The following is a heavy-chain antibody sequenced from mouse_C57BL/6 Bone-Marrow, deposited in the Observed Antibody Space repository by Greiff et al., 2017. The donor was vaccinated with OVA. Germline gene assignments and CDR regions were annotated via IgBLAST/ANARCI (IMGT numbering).Heavy chain of an antibody. CDR1: GYTFTSYW. CDR3: ARITTVVATGELYWYFDV. D-gene: IGHD1-1*01. V-gene: IGHV1-69*01. J-gene: IGHJ1*03. CDR2: IDPSDSYT. Sequence: QVQLKQPGAELVMPGASVKLSCKASGYTFTSYWMHWVKQRPGQGLEWIGEIDPSDSYTNYNQKFKGKSTLTVDKSSSTAYMQLSSLTSEDSAVYYCARITTVVATGELYWYFDVWGTGTTVTVSS.